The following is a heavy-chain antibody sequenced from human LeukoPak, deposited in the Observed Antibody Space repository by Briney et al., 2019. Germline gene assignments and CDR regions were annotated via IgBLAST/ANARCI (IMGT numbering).Heavy chain of an antibody. CDR1: GFTFSSYA. D-gene: IGHD2-2*01. Sequence: QPGGYLRLSCAASGFTFSSYAMTWVRQAPGKGLEWVSTITGSGSSTYYADSVKGRFTISRDNSKNTLYLQMNSLTAEDTAVYYCANPHCSSTSCYWFDPWGQGTLVTVSS. J-gene: IGHJ5*02. CDR2: ITGSGSST. CDR3: ANPHCSSTSCYWFDP. V-gene: IGHV3-23*01.